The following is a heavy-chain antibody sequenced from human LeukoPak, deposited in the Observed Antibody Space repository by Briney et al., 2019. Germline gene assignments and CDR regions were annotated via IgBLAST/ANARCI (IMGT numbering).Heavy chain of an antibody. D-gene: IGHD3-10*01. J-gene: IGHJ5*02. V-gene: IGHV1-46*01. Sequence: ASVKVSCKASGDTFTTYYMHWVRQAPGQGLEWMGIINLSGATTSYAQKFQGRVTMTRDTSISTAYMELSRLRSDDTAVYYCARDALGFGELAGWFDPWGQGTLVTVSS. CDR1: GDTFTTYY. CDR2: INLSGATT. CDR3: ARDALGFGELAGWFDP.